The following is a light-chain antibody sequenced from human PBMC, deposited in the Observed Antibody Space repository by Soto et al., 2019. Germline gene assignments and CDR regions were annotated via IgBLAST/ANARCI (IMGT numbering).Light chain of an antibody. CDR2: GGS. Sequence: EIVLTQSPGTVSLSPGERATLSCRASQSVGSRWLAWYQQKPGQAPRVLIYGGSNRATGIPDRFSGSGSGKDFTLTISRLEPEEFAVYYCQQYYSSRTFGQVTKVEMK. CDR3: QQYYSSRT. V-gene: IGKV3-20*01. J-gene: IGKJ1*01. CDR1: QSVGSRW.